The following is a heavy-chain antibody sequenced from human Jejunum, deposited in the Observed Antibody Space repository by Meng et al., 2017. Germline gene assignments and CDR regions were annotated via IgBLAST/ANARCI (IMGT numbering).Heavy chain of an antibody. D-gene: IGHD3-16*01. Sequence: QVPLQQSGPGLLPTAQTLSLTCTVSGGSITTDSNFWNWIRQPAGKGLEWIGRVFSSGSTNYNPSLKSRVSISVEKSKTQFSLKLTSVTAADTAVYYCARGGSAVASWYFDLWGRGTLVTVSS. CDR3: ARGGSAVASWYFDL. V-gene: IGHV4-61*02. CDR1: GGSITTDSNF. CDR2: VFSSGST. J-gene: IGHJ2*01.